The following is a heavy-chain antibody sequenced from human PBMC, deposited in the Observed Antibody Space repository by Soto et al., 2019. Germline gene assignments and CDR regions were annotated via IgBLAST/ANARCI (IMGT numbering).Heavy chain of an antibody. CDR2: ISAYNGNT. CDR3: ASHLYYYDSSGLSPYYFDY. CDR1: GYTFTSYC. J-gene: IGHJ4*02. V-gene: IGHV1-18*01. Sequence: VASVKVSCKASGYTFTSYCISWVRQAPGQGLEWMGWISAYNGNTNYAQKLQGRVTITTDTSTSTAYMELRSLRSDDTAVYYCASHLYYYDSSGLSPYYFDYWGQGTLVTVSS. D-gene: IGHD3-22*01.